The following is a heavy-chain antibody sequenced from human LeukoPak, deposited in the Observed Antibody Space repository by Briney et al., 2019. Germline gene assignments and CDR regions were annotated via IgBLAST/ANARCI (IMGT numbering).Heavy chain of an antibody. Sequence: PSETLSLTCTVSGGSINNYYWSWIRQPPGQGLQWIGYVYYSGRTSYNPSLQSRVTISVNTSKSEFSLKLSSVIAADTAVYYCARHGYDSNGLDWGQGPWSPSPQ. CDR2: VYYSGRT. D-gene: IGHD3-22*01. CDR3: ARHGYDSNGLD. J-gene: IGHJ1*01. CDR1: GGSINNYY. V-gene: IGHV4-59*08.